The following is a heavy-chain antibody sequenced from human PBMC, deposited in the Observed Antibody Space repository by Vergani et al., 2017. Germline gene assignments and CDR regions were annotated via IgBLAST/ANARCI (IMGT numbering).Heavy chain of an antibody. CDR2: IWYDGSNK. V-gene: IGHV3-33*01. J-gene: IGHJ4*02. CDR3: AREYGGVLWFGPGDVY. CDR1: GFTFSSYG. D-gene: IGHD3-10*01. Sequence: QVQLVESGGGVVQPGRSLRLSCAASGFTFSSYGMHWVRQAPGKGLEWVAVIWYDGSNKYYADSVKGRFTISRDNSKNTLYLQMNSLRAEDTAVYYCAREYGGVLWFGPGDVYWGQGTLVTVSS.